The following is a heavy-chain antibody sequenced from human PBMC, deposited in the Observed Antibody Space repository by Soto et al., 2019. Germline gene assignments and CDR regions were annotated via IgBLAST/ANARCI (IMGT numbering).Heavy chain of an antibody. V-gene: IGHV4-59*01. Sequence: SETLSLTCTVSGGSISSYYWSWIRQPPGKGLEWIGYIYYSGSNNYNPSLKSRVTISVDTSKNQFSLKLSSVTAADTAVYYCARSDGSCGWYDYWGQGTLVTVSS. CDR2: IYYSGSN. D-gene: IGHD6-19*01. CDR3: ARSDGSCGWYDY. J-gene: IGHJ4*02. CDR1: GGSISSYY.